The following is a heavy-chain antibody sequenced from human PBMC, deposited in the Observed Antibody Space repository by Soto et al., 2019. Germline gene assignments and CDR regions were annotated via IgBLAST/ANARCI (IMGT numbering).Heavy chain of an antibody. Sequence: GESLKSSCNGSGYSFTSYWISCVGQIPGKGLELMGRIDPSDSYTNYSPSFQGHVTISADKSISTAYLQWSSLKASDTAMYYCARHTPLVGDTSSHCYYGMDVWGQGTTVTVSS. D-gene: IGHD1-26*01. V-gene: IGHV5-10-1*01. CDR2: IDPSDSYT. CDR1: GYSFTSYW. CDR3: ARHTPLVGDTSSHCYYGMDV. J-gene: IGHJ6*02.